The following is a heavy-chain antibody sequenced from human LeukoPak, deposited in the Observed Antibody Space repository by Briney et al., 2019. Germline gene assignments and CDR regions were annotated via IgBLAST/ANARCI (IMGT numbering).Heavy chain of an antibody. V-gene: IGHV4-31*03. CDR1: GASISSGGYY. Sequence: SQTLSLTCTVSGASISSGGYYSSCIRQHPGNGLEWIGYIYYSGSTYYNPSLKSRVTISVDTSKNQFSLKLSSVTAADTAVYYCARDRWKSSSWDYYGMDVWGQGTTVTVSS. D-gene: IGHD6-13*01. CDR2: IYYSGST. J-gene: IGHJ6*02. CDR3: ARDRWKSSSWDYYGMDV.